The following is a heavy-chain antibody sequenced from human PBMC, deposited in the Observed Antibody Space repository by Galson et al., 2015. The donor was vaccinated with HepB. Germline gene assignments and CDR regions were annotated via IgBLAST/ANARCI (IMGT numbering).Heavy chain of an antibody. V-gene: IGHV1-2*04. CDR1: GYTFTGYY. CDR2: INPNSGGT. Sequence: SVKVSCKASGYTFTGYYMHWVRQAPGQGLEWMGWINPNSGGTNYAQKFQGWVTMTRDTSISTAYMELSRLRSDDTAVCYCAAEIVVPAAITTSSYGMDVWGQGTTVTVSS. CDR3: AAEIVVPAAITTSSYGMDV. D-gene: IGHD2-2*01. J-gene: IGHJ6*02.